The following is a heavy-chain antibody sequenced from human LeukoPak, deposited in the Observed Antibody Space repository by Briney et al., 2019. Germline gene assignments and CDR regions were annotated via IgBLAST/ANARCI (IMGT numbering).Heavy chain of an antibody. D-gene: IGHD3-16*01. CDR2: IKQDESEK. CDR1: GFTFSSYW. V-gene: IGHV3-7*03. J-gene: IGHJ5*02. Sequence: GGSLRLSCVASGFTFSSYWMSWVRQAPGKGLEWVANIKQDESEKYYVDSVKGRFTISRDNAKNSLYLQMNSLRAEDTAVYYCAKDDNYIRFLSWGQGTLVTVSS. CDR3: AKDDNYIRFLS.